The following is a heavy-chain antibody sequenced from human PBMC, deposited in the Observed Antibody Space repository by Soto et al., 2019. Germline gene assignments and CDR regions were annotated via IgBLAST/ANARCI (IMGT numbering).Heavy chain of an antibody. CDR1: GFTFSNYA. J-gene: IGHJ6*02. CDR3: ASLYYDFWSGVGYYYVMDV. Sequence: GGSLRLSCAASGFTFSNYAMSWVRQAPGKGLEWVSAISSSGDSPYYADSVKGRFTISRDNAKNTLYLQMNSLRAEDTAVYYCASLYYDFWSGVGYYYVMDVWAQGTTVTVSS. CDR2: ISSSGDSP. V-gene: IGHV3-23*01. D-gene: IGHD3-3*01.